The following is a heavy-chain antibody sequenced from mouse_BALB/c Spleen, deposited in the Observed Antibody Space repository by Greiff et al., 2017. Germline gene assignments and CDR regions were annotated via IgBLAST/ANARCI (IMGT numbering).Heavy chain of an antibody. CDR2: IRNKANGYTT. CDR3: ARGYYGSSLSWFAY. Sequence: EVHLVESGGGLVQPGGSLRLSCATSGFTFTDYYMSWVRQPPGKALEWLGFIRNKANGYTTEYSASVKGRFTISRDNSQSILYLQMNTLRAEDSATYYCARGYYGSSLSWFAYWGQGTLVTVSA. CDR1: GFTFTDYY. D-gene: IGHD1-1*01. J-gene: IGHJ3*01. V-gene: IGHV7-3*02.